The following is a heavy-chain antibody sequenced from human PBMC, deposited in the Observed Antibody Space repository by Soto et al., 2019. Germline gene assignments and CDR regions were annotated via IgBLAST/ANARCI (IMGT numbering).Heavy chain of an antibody. V-gene: IGHV1-2*04. J-gene: IGHJ3*02. CDR2: INPNSGGT. CDR1: GYTFTGYY. CDR3: ARGGGIAARPDAFDI. D-gene: IGHD6-6*01. Sequence: GASVKVSCKASGYTFTGYYMHWVRQAPGQGLEWMGWINPNSGGTNYAQKFQGWVTMTRDTSISTAYMELSRLRSDDTAVYYCARGGGIAARPDAFDIWGQGTMVTVS.